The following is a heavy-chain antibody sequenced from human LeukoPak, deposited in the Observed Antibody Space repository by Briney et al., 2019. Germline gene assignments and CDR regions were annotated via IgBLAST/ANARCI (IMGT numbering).Heavy chain of an antibody. Sequence: GGSLRLSCAASGFTFSSYCMSWVRQAPGKGLEWVANIKQDGSEKYYVDSVKGRFTISRDNANNSLYLQMNSLRAEDTAVYYCARDFAFGWSGFQHWGQGTLVTVSS. V-gene: IGHV3-7*01. CDR2: IKQDGSEK. CDR3: ARDFAFGWSGFQH. J-gene: IGHJ1*01. CDR1: GFTFSSYC. D-gene: IGHD6-19*01.